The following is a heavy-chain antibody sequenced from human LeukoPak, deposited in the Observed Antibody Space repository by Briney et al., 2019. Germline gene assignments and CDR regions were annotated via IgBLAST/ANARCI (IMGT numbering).Heavy chain of an antibody. CDR2: IIPIFGTA. CDR3: AEGDWAATFDY. CDR1: GGTFSSYA. V-gene: IGHV1-69*06. D-gene: IGHD6-25*01. J-gene: IGHJ4*02. Sequence: SVKVSCKASGGTFSSYAISWVRQAPGQGLEWMGGIIPIFGTANYAQKFQGRVTITADKSTSTAYMELSSLRSEDTAAYYCAEGDWAATFDYWGQGTLVTVSS.